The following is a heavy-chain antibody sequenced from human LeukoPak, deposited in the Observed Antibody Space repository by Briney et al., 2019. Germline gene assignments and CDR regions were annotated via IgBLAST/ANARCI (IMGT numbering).Heavy chain of an antibody. D-gene: IGHD6-13*01. V-gene: IGHV4-39*01. Sequence: KPSETLSLTCTVSGVSISSSSYYWGWLRQPPGKGLEWIGSIYYSGSTYYNPSLKSRVTISVDTSKNQFSLKLSSVTAADTAVYYCARPKWAAAGLGEINWFDPWGQGTLVTVSS. J-gene: IGHJ5*02. CDR1: GVSISSSSYY. CDR3: ARPKWAAAGLGEINWFDP. CDR2: IYYSGST.